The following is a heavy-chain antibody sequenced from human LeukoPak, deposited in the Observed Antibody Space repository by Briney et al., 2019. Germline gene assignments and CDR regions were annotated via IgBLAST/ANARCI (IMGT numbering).Heavy chain of an antibody. Sequence: GGSLRLSCAASGFTFSSYSMNWVRQAPGKGLEWVSSISSSSSYIYYADSVKGRFTISRDNAKNSLYLQMNSLRAEDTAVYYCARDPEVLWFGELGDYYYGMDVWGQGTTVTVSS. V-gene: IGHV3-21*01. J-gene: IGHJ6*02. CDR3: ARDPEVLWFGELGDYYYGMDV. CDR1: GFTFSSYS. CDR2: ISSSSSYI. D-gene: IGHD3-10*01.